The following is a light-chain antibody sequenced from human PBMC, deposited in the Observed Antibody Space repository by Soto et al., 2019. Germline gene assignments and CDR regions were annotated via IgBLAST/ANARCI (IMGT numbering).Light chain of an antibody. CDR2: GAS. CDR1: QSVRGNY. J-gene: IGKJ1*01. Sequence: EIVLTQSPGTLSLSPGERATLSCRASQSVRGNYLAWYQQKPGQAPRLLIYGASSGATGIPDRFVGSGSETDFILTIYRLEPEDCAVYYCQQYNTWPRTFGQGTKVDIK. V-gene: IGKV3-20*01. CDR3: QQYNTWPRT.